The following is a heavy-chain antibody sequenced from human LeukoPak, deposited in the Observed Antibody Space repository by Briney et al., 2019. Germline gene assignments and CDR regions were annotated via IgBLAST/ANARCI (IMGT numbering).Heavy chain of an antibody. V-gene: IGHV4-34*01. Sequence: SETLSLTCAVYGGSFSGYYWSWIRQPPGKGLEWIGEINHSGSTNYNPSLKSRVTISVDTSKNQFSLKLSSVTAADTAVYYCARGYYYDSSGYCYVSYFDYWGQGTLVTVSS. CDR1: GGSFSGYY. D-gene: IGHD3-22*01. CDR2: INHSGST. CDR3: ARGYYYDSSGYCYVSYFDY. J-gene: IGHJ4*02.